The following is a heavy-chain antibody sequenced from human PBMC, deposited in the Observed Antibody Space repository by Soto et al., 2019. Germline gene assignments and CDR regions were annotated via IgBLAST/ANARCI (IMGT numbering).Heavy chain of an antibody. CDR3: ADPVHISDSFDI. CDR2: IHYSGST. CDR1: GGALSIGDYN. V-gene: IGHV4-30-4*01. J-gene: IGHJ3*02. D-gene: IGHD3-10*01. Sequence: SETLSPKCTLSGGALSIGDYNWRWIRQPPGKSLDGSGYIHYSGSTYFNPSLKSRVTISVYTSENQFALKLSAVTAADTALYSFADPVHISDSFDIWGQWPM.